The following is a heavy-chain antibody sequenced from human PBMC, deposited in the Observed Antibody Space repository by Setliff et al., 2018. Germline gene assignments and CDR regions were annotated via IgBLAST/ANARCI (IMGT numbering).Heavy chain of an antibody. D-gene: IGHD3-22*01. CDR1: GGSISSYY. Sequence: SETLSLTCTVSGGSISSYYWSWIRQPPGKGLEWIGYIYYSGSTNYNPSLKSRVTISVDTSKNQFSLKLTSVSAADTAVYSCARRDSTGYYGYSFDFWGQGTLVTVSS. CDR3: ARRDSTGYYGYSFDF. V-gene: IGHV4-59*08. J-gene: IGHJ4*02. CDR2: IYYSGST.